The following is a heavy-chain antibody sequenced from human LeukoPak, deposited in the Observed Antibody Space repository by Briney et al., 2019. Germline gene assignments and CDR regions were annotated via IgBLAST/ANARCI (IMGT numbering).Heavy chain of an antibody. CDR1: GFTFSSYA. CDR2: ISYDGNNK. J-gene: IGHJ5*02. Sequence: GGSLRLSCAASGFTFSSYAMHWVRQAPGKGLEWVAVISYDGNNKYYADSVKGRFTISRDNSKKMLFLQINSLRNEDTAVCYCAKDGISCSYTTCPPGPWGQGTLVTVSS. V-gene: IGHV3-30*04. D-gene: IGHD2-2*01. CDR3: AKDGISCSYTTCPPGP.